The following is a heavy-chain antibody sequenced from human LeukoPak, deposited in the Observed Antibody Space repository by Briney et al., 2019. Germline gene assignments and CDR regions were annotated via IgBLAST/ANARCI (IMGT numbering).Heavy chain of an antibody. CDR2: IIPILGIA. Sequence: GASVKVSCKASGGTFSSYAISWVRQAPGQGLEWMGRIIPILGIANYAQKFQGRVTITADKSTSTAYMELSSLRSEDAAVYYCARDPIIAAAGPGMDHWGQGTLVTVSS. CDR3: ARDPIIAAAGPGMDH. J-gene: IGHJ4*02. V-gene: IGHV1-69*04. CDR1: GGTFSSYA. D-gene: IGHD6-13*01.